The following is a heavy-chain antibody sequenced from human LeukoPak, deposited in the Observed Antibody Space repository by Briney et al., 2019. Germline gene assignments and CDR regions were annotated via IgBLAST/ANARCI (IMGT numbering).Heavy chain of an antibody. Sequence: GGSLRLSCAASGFTFSSYWMHWVRQAPGKGLAWVSRINTDGSSTSYADSVKGRFTISRDNAKNTLYLQMNSLRAEDTAVYFCTRVGYCATTSCRTAFDIWGQGTMVTVSS. V-gene: IGHV3-74*01. CDR2: INTDGSST. CDR1: GFTFSSYW. CDR3: TRVGYCATTSCRTAFDI. D-gene: IGHD2-2*01. J-gene: IGHJ3*02.